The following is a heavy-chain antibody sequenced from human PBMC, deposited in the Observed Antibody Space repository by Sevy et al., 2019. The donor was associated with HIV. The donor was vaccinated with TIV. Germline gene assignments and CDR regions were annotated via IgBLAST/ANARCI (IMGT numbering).Heavy chain of an antibody. Sequence: SETLSLTCTVSGGSMSSNYWSWIRQPAGKGLEWIGRIYTSGSTTYNPSLKSRVTMSVDTSKNQFSLKLNSVTAADTAVYYCTRDRLFGSGSYRPDKTFDFWGQGTLVTVSS. D-gene: IGHD3-10*01. CDR1: GGSMSSNY. V-gene: IGHV4-4*07. CDR2: IYTSGST. CDR3: TRDRLFGSGSYRPDKTFDF. J-gene: IGHJ4*02.